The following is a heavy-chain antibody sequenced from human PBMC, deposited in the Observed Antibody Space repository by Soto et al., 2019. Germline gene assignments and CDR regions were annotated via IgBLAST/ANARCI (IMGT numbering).Heavy chain of an antibody. CDR2: ISAYNGNT. V-gene: IGHV1-18*01. CDR3: ARDRYYDFWSGYSRWFDP. D-gene: IGHD3-3*01. Sequence: GASVKVSCKASGYTFTSYGISWVRQAPGQGLEWMGWISAYNGNTNYAQKLQGRVTMTTDTSTSTAYMELRSLRSDDTAVYYCARDRYYDFWSGYSRWFDPWGQGTLVTVSS. J-gene: IGHJ5*02. CDR1: GYTFTSYG.